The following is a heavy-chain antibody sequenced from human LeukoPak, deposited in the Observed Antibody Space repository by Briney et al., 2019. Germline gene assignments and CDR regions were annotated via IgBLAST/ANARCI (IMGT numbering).Heavy chain of an antibody. CDR2: ITYSGSV. CDR1: GGSFSGKY. Sequence: SETLSLTCAVSGGSFSGKYWTWIRQPPGKGLEWIGEITYSGSVYYNPSLKSRVTISVDTSKNQFSLKLNSVTAADTAVYYCARDLMTWGQGTLVTVSS. CDR3: ARDLMT. J-gene: IGHJ4*02. V-gene: IGHV4-34*01.